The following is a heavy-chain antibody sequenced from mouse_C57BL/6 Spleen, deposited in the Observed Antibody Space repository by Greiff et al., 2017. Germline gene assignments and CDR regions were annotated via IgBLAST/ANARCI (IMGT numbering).Heavy chain of an antibody. CDR1: GYSITSGYY. CDR2: ISYDGSN. CDR3: ARESNYGFAY. J-gene: IGHJ3*01. D-gene: IGHD2-5*01. V-gene: IGHV3-6*01. Sequence: DVKLQESGPGLVKPSQSLSLTCSVTGYSITSGYYWNWIRQFPGNKLEWMGYISYDGSNNYNPSLKNRISITRDTSKNQFFLKLNSVTTEDTATYYCARESNYGFAYWGQGTLVTVSA.